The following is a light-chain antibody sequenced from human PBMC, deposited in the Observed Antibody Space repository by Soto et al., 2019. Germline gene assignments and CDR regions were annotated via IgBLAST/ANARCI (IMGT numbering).Light chain of an antibody. J-gene: IGKJ1*01. CDR2: DAS. Sequence: EIVLTQSPATLSLSPGERATLSCRASQSVSSYLAWYQQKPGQPPRLLIYDASNMATGIPARFSGSGSGTDFTLTISSLEPEDFAVYYCQQRSNWRGTFGQGTKVEIK. V-gene: IGKV3-11*01. CDR3: QQRSNWRGT. CDR1: QSVSSY.